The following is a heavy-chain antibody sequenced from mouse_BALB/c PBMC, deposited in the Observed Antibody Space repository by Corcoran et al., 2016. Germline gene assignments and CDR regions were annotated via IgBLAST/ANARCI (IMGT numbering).Heavy chain of an antibody. CDR3: ARATATTC. CDR2: IDPANGNT. J-gene: IGHJ2*01. D-gene: IGHD1-2*01. Sequence: EVQLQQSGAELVKPGASVKLSCTASGFNIKDTYMHWVKQRPEQGLEWIGRIDPANGNTKYDPKFQGKATITADTSSNTAYLQLSSLTSEDTAVYYCARATATTCWGQGTTLTVAS. V-gene: IGHV14-3*02. CDR1: GFNIKDTY.